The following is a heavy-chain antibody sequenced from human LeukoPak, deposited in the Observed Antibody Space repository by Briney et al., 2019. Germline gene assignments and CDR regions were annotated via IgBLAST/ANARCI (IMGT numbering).Heavy chain of an antibody. CDR3: ARVPPYCGGDCYTDY. Sequence: GGSLRLSCAASGFTVSSNYMSWVRQAPGKGLEWVSSISSSSSYIYYADSVKGRFTISRDNAKNSLYLQMNSLRAEDTAVYYCARVPPYCGGDCYTDYWGQGTLVTVSS. CDR1: GFTVSSNY. D-gene: IGHD2-21*01. J-gene: IGHJ4*02. CDR2: ISSSSSYI. V-gene: IGHV3-21*01.